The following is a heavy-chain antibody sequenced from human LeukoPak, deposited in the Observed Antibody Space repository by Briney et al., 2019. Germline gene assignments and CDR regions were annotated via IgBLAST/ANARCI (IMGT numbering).Heavy chain of an antibody. J-gene: IGHJ4*02. D-gene: IGHD4-17*01. CDR3: AREVSDYLRGYFDY. V-gene: IGHV3-48*03. CDR1: GFTFSSYE. Sequence: PGGSLRLSCTASGFTFSSYEMNWVRQAPGKGLEWVSYISSSGSSIYYADSVKGRFTISRDNAKNSLYLQMNSLRAEDTAIYYCAREVSDYLRGYFDYWGQGTLVTVSS. CDR2: ISSSGSSI.